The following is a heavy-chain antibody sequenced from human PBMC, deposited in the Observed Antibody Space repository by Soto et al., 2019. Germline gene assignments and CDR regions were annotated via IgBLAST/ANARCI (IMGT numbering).Heavy chain of an antibody. D-gene: IGHD6-13*01. Sequence: SVKVSCKASGFTFTSSAVQWVRQARGQRLEWIGWIVVGSGNTNYAQKFQERVTITRDMSTSTAYMELSSLRSEDTAVYYCAAVPGIAAAGSMEFDYWGQGTLVTVSS. V-gene: IGHV1-58*01. CDR1: GFTFTSSA. CDR3: AAVPGIAAAGSMEFDY. J-gene: IGHJ4*02. CDR2: IVVGSGNT.